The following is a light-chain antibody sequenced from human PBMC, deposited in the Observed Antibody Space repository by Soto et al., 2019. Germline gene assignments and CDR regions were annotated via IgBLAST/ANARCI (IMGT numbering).Light chain of an antibody. J-gene: IGLJ2*01. CDR3: QSYASSLSGVV. Sequence: QSVLTQPPSVSGAPGQRVTISCTGSSSNIGAGYDVHWYQQLPGTAPKLLIYDNNNRPSGVPDRFSGSKSGTSASLAITGLQAEDEADYYCQSYASSLSGVVFGGGTKLTVL. CDR2: DNN. V-gene: IGLV1-40*01. CDR1: SSNIGAGYD.